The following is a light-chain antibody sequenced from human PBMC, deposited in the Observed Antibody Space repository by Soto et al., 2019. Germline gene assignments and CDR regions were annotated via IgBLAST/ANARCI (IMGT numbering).Light chain of an antibody. Sequence: EIVLTQSPATLSLSPGERATLSCRASQSVSSYLAWYQQKPGQAPRLLIYDASNRATGTPARFSDSGSGTDFTLPISSLEPEDFAVYYCQQRSNWQITFGQGTRLEIK. CDR1: QSVSSY. CDR3: QQRSNWQIT. CDR2: DAS. J-gene: IGKJ5*01. V-gene: IGKV3-11*01.